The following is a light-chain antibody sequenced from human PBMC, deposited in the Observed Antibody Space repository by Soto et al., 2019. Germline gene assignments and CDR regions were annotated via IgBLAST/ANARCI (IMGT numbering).Light chain of an antibody. J-gene: IGLJ3*02. V-gene: IGLV2-14*01. Sequence: QSALTQPASVSGSPGQSITISCTGTSSDGGGYNYVSWYQQHPGKAPKLMIYDVSNRPSGVSNRFSGSKSGNTASLTISGHQAEDEADYYCSSYTSSSPLFGGGTKLTVL. CDR3: SSYTSSSPL. CDR2: DVS. CDR1: SSDGGGYNY.